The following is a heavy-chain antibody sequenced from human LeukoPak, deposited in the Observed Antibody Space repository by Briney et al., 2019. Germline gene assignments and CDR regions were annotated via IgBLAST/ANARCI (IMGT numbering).Heavy chain of an antibody. J-gene: IGHJ4*02. Sequence: SETLSLTCTVSGSSITSYYWTRILQPARKGLECIGRVSDTGRAYYNPSLARRDTISLDTSNNRFSLKVTSVTDADTAVYFCARLLLYSGSFHFDYWGQGTLVTVSS. CDR1: GSSITSYY. V-gene: IGHV4-4*07. CDR2: VSDTGRA. D-gene: IGHD1-26*01. CDR3: ARLLLYSGSFHFDY.